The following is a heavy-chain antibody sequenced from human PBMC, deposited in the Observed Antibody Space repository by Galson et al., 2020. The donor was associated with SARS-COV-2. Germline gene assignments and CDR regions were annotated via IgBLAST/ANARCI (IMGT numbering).Heavy chain of an antibody. D-gene: IGHD6-19*01. CDR2: EFVSRM. CDR1: GVSFSGYY. V-gene: IGHV3-13*01. CDR3: ARGAVTFYFYCFGVRRDLPPIIHSFPTRRASELSSGTNAEARSSETLSLTCAVYGGSFSGYY. J-gene: IGHJ4*01. Sequence: ETLSLSCAVYGVSFSGYYWTWIRQPDRKSTRLNSSHEFVSRMSSPACIKRRFTISRENAKNSLYLQMNSLTAGDRAVYYCARGAVTFYFYCFGVRRDLPPIIHSFPTRRASELSSGTNAEARSSETLSLTCAVYGGSFSGYYW.